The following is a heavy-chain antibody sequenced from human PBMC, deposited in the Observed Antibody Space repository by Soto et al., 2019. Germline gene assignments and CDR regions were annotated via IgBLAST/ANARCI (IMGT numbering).Heavy chain of an antibody. CDR2: IKQDGSEK. D-gene: IGHD6-6*01. CDR1: GFTFSSYW. Sequence: PGGSLRLSCAASGFTFSSYWMSWVRQAPGKGLEWVANIKQDGSEKYYVDSVKGRFTISRDNAKNSLYLQMNSLRAEDTAVYYCARDQTYRHEYSSSYDYWGQGTLVTVSS. J-gene: IGHJ4*02. CDR3: ARDQTYRHEYSSSYDY. V-gene: IGHV3-7*01.